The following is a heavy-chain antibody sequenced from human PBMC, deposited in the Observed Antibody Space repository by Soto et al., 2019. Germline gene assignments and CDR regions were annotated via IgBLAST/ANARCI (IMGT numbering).Heavy chain of an antibody. D-gene: IGHD2-2*02. J-gene: IGHJ5*02. Sequence: PGESLKISCKGSGYSFTSYWISWVRQMPGKGLEWMGRIDPSDSYTNYSPSFQGHVTISADKSISTAYLQWSSLKASDTAMYYCARHLNIVVVPAAIGTSLDPWGQGTLVTAPQ. CDR3: ARHLNIVVVPAAIGTSLDP. CDR1: GYSFTSYW. V-gene: IGHV5-10-1*01. CDR2: IDPSDSYT.